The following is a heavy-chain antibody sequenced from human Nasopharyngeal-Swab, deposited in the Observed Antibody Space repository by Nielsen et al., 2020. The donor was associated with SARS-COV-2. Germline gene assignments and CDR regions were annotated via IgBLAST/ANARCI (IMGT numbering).Heavy chain of an antibody. V-gene: IGHV3-23*01. J-gene: IGHJ5*02. CDR2: VSASGVST. Sequence: GESLKISCAASGFSFSTYAMTWVRQAPGKGLEWVSTVSASGVSTYYTDSVKGRFTISRDNSKNTLYLQMNSLRAEDTAIYYCATRGALQGRNCTDPWGQGTLVTVSS. D-gene: IGHD4-11*01. CDR3: ATRGALQGRNCTDP. CDR1: GFSFSTYA.